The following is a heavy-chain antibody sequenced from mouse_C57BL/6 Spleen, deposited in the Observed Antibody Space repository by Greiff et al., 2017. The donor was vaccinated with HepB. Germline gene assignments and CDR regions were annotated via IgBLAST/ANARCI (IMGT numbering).Heavy chain of an antibody. CDR1: GFSLTSYG. D-gene: IGHD4-1*01. CDR2: IWGDGST. V-gene: IGHV2-3*01. CDR3: AKEGDLTGTGWFAY. J-gene: IGHJ3*01. Sequence: VQRVESGPGLVAPSQSLSITCTVSGFSLTSYGVSWVRQPPGKGLEWLGVIWGDGSTNYHSALISRLSISKDNSKSQVFLKLNSLQTDDTATYYCAKEGDLTGTGWFAYWGQGTLVTVSA.